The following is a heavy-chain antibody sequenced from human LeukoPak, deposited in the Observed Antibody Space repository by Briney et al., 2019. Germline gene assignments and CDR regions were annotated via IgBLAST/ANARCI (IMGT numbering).Heavy chain of an antibody. Sequence: GGSLRLSCAASGFTFSSYWMHWVRQAPGKGLVWVPHINSDGISTGYVDSVKGRFIISRDNAKNTLYLQMNSLRAEDTAVYYCARGYCSGGSCYKLNACDIWGQGTMVTVSS. CDR3: ARGYCSGGSCYKLNACDI. V-gene: IGHV3-74*01. J-gene: IGHJ3*02. D-gene: IGHD2-15*01. CDR1: GFTFSSYW. CDR2: INSDGIST.